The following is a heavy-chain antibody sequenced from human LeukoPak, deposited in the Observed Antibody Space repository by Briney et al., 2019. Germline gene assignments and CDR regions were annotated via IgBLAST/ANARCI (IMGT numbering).Heavy chain of an antibody. CDR2: ISGSGGSA. V-gene: IGHV3-23*01. D-gene: IGHD2-2*01. Sequence: GGSLRLFCAASGFTFSSYAMSWVRQAPGKGLEWVSAISGSGGSAYYADSVKGRFTISRDNSKNTLYLQMNSLRAEDTAVYYCAKAYCSSTSCYGRYYYGMDVWGQGTTVTVSS. CDR1: GFTFSSYA. CDR3: AKAYCSSTSCYGRYYYGMDV. J-gene: IGHJ6*02.